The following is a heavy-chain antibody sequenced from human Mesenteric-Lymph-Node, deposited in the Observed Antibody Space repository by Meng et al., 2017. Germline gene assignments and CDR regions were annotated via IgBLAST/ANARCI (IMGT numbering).Heavy chain of an antibody. Sequence: ASVKVSCKASGYTFTSYAMHWVRQAPGQRLEWMGWINAGNGNTKYSQKFQGRVTITRDTSASTAYMELSSLRSEDTAVYYCARLHYYGSGSYYNRQFDYWGQGTLVTVSS. CDR2: INAGNGNT. V-gene: IGHV1-3*01. D-gene: IGHD3-10*01. CDR1: GYTFTSYA. J-gene: IGHJ4*02. CDR3: ARLHYYGSGSYYNRQFDY.